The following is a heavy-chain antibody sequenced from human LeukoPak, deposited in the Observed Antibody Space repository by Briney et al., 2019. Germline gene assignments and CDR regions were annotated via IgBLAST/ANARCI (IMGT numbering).Heavy chain of an antibody. D-gene: IGHD3-10*01. CDR2: IYFNGKT. Sequence: PSETLPLTCTVSGGSTNTADYHWSWIRQSPGKGLEWIGNIYFNGKTDYNPSHKSRVTISLQMSKNQFSLKLRSVTVADTAMYYCARSVVDYYGSPNWFDPWGQGALVTVSS. V-gene: IGHV4-30-4*01. J-gene: IGHJ5*02. CDR1: GGSTNTADYH. CDR3: ARSVVDYYGSPNWFDP.